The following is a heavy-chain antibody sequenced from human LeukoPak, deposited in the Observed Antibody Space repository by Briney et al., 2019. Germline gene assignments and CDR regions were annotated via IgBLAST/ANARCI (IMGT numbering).Heavy chain of an antibody. CDR2: IIPSFYTV. CDR3: ARATSANEYSYGFHFAH. D-gene: IGHD5-18*01. CDR1: GYTFTSYD. Sequence: GAAVKVSCKASGYTFTSYDINRVRQAPGQGLEWMEAIIPSFYTVKFAQKFQGRVKITADESTTTAYMDLNYLRSDDTAVYFCARATSANEYSYGFHFAHWGQGTLVTASS. V-gene: IGHV1-69*13. J-gene: IGHJ4*02.